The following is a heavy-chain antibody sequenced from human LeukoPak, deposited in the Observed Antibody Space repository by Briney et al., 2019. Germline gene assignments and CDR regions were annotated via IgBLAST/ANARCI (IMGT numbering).Heavy chain of an antibody. V-gene: IGHV3-7*01. CDR1: GLTFSSYW. CDR3: ARDVRRFDY. CDR2: IQQDGSEK. D-gene: IGHD4-17*01. J-gene: IGHJ4*02. Sequence: PGGSLRLSCAASGLTFSSYWMSWVRQAPRKGLEWVANIQQDGSEKYYVHSVKGRFTISRDNAKNSLYLQMNSMKAKDTAVYYCARDVRRFDYWGQGTLVTVSS.